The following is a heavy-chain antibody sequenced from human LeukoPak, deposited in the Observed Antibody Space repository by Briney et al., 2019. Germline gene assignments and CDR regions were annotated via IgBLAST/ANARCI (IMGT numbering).Heavy chain of an antibody. J-gene: IGHJ4*02. D-gene: IGHD6-13*01. CDR2: VIPILGIA. CDR1: GGTFSGYA. V-gene: IGHV1-69*04. Sequence: ASVKVSYKASGGTFSGYAISWVRQAPGQGLEWMGRVIPILGIANYAQKSQGRVTITADKSTSTAYMELSSLRSEDTAVYYCARDSRETAAGGSWGQGTLVTVSS. CDR3: ARDSRETAAGGS.